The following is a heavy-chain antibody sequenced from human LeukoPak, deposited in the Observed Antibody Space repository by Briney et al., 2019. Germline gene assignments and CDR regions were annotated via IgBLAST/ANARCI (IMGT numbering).Heavy chain of an antibody. Sequence: GESLKISCKGSGTSFASHWIGWVRQMPGKGLEWMGIIYPGDSDTRYSPSFQGQVTISADKSISTAYLQWSSLKASDTAMYYCARGVNIAASPGSSWFDPWGQGTLVAVSS. CDR1: GTSFASHW. D-gene: IGHD6-13*01. CDR3: ARGVNIAASPGSSWFDP. CDR2: IYPGDSDT. J-gene: IGHJ5*02. V-gene: IGHV5-51*01.